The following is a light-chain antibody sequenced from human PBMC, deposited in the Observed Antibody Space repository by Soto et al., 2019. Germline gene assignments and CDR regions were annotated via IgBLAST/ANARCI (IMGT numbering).Light chain of an antibody. V-gene: IGKV3-15*01. Sequence: IVMTQSPATLSVSPGERATLYCRASQSLGGSLAWYQQKPGQAPRLLIYGASTRVTGIPARFSGSGSGTEFTLTISSLQSEDFAVYYCQQYKNGWTFGQGTKVDIK. CDR1: QSLGGS. J-gene: IGKJ1*01. CDR2: GAS. CDR3: QQYKNGWT.